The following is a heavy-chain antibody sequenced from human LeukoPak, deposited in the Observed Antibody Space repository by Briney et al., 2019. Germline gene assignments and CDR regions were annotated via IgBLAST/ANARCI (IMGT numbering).Heavy chain of an antibody. CDR3: ARVSGNRYYYDSSGYYGVDY. D-gene: IGHD3-22*01. CDR1: GFVFDDYD. Sequence: HPGGSLRLSCGASGFVFDDYDMHWVRQAPGKGLEWVAFIRSDGYHTYYTDSVKGRFTISRDNAKNSLYLQMNSLRAEDTAVYYCARVSGNRYYYDSSGYYGVDYWGQGTLVTVSS. V-gene: IGHV3-30*02. CDR2: IRSDGYHT. J-gene: IGHJ4*02.